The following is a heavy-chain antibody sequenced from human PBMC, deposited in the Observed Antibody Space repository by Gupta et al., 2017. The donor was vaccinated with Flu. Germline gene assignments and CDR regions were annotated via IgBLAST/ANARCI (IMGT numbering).Heavy chain of an antibody. CDR1: GGAFSDYF. CDR2: VFRSGTT. D-gene: IGHD2-21*01. CDR3: ARHEIAMSVHGGEQPIWYFDL. Sequence: QMQLQESGPGLVKPSETLSLTCTVSGGAFSDYFWSWIRQPPGKGLQWLGYVFRSGTTKYNPALKSRVIVSLHTSKRQVYLNLTSVTAADTAVYYCARHEIAMSVHGGEQPIWYFDLWGRGTLVTVSS. J-gene: IGHJ2*01. V-gene: IGHV4-59*08.